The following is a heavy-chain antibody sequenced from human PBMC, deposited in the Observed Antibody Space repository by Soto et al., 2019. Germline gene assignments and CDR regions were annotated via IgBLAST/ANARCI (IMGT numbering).Heavy chain of an antibody. CDR3: ARGGNRYSNTASGVGGFDY. D-gene: IGHD5-12*01. CDR2: IIPIFGTA. J-gene: IGHJ4*02. Sequence: SVKVSCKASGGTFSSYAISWVRQAPGQGLEWMGGIIPIFGTANYAQKFQGRVTITADTSKSQFSLNLSSLTTADTAVYFCARGGNRYSNTASGVGGFDYWGQGTLVTVSS. CDR1: GGTFSSYA. V-gene: IGHV1-69*06.